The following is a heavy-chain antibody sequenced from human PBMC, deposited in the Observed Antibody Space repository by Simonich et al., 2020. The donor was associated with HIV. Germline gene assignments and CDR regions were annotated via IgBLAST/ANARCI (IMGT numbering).Heavy chain of an antibody. D-gene: IGHD1-26*01. CDR3: ARLTASGLGEYFQH. CDR1: GGSFSGSY. V-gene: IGHV4-34*01. CDR2: INHSGST. Sequence: QVQLQQWGAGLLKPSETLSLTCAVYGGSFSGSYWSWIRQPPGTGLEWIGEINHSGSTNYNPSLKSRVTISVDTSKNQFSLKLSSVTAADTAVYYCARLTASGLGEYFQHWGQGTLVTVSS. J-gene: IGHJ1*01.